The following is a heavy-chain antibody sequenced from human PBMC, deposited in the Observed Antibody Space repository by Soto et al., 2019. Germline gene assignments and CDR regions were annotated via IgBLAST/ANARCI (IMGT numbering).Heavy chain of an antibody. D-gene: IGHD2-21*01. CDR3: ARHDWARFYGMDG. Sequence: QLQLQESGPGLVKSSETLSLTCSVSGVSIITSYYWAWIRQSPGKGLEWIGSIYYSGTTYYNPSLKRRVTIFVDTSMSQFSLMLGSVTAADTAVYYCARHDWARFYGMDGWGQGTTVTVSS. CDR2: IYYSGTT. V-gene: IGHV4-39*01. CDR1: GVSIITSYY. J-gene: IGHJ6*02.